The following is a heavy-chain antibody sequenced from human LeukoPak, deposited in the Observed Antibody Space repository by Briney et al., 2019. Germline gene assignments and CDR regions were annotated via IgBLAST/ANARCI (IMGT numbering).Heavy chain of an antibody. CDR1: GLTFSNAW. CDR3: TTVIMGTPKDDY. J-gene: IGHJ4*02. V-gene: IGHV3-15*07. CDR2: IRSEADGGTL. Sequence: GSLRLSCATSGLTFSNAWMNWVRQAPGKGLEWVGRIRSEADGGTLDYAALVKGRFTISRDASKNTLYLQMNSLKTEDTAVYYCTTVIMGTPKDDYWGQGTLVTVSS. D-gene: IGHD4-23*01.